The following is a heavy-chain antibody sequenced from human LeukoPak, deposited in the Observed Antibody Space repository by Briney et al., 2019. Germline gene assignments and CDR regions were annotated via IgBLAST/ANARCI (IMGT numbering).Heavy chain of an antibody. J-gene: IGHJ3*02. CDR1: GGSISSYY. CDR2: IPYSGTT. Sequence: PSETLSLTCTVSGGSISSYYWSWIRQPPGKGLEWIANIPYSGTTNYNPSLKSRVTISIDTSKNQFSLRLSSVTATDTAVYYCVKAAPGPHDAFDIWGQGTMVTVSS. D-gene: IGHD6-13*01. V-gene: IGHV4-59*08. CDR3: VKAAPGPHDAFDI.